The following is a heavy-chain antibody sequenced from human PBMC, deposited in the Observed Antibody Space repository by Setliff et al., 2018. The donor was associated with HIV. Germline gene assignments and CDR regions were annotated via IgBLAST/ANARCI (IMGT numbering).Heavy chain of an antibody. CDR2: ISAYNRNV. Sequence: VSCKASGYSFTNYGISWVRQAPGQGLEWMGWISAYNRNVNYSQKVQGRVTMTTDTSTSTAYMELKNLKSDDTAVYYCARVLDPGIAVATHAFDIWGQGTMVTVSS. J-gene: IGHJ3*02. D-gene: IGHD6-19*01. V-gene: IGHV1-18*01. CDR1: GYSFTNYG. CDR3: ARVLDPGIAVATHAFDI.